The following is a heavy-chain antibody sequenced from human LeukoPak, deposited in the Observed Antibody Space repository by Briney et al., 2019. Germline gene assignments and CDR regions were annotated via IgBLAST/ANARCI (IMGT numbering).Heavy chain of an antibody. J-gene: IGHJ6*02. CDR3: ARVRSSASLWSSSVYGIDV. CDR2: INPNSGST. D-gene: IGHD2-2*01. CDR1: GYTFTSYD. V-gene: IGHV1-8*01. Sequence: ASVKVSCKASGYTFTSYDINWVRQATGQGLEWMGWINPNSGSTGYAQKFQGRVTMTRNTSISTAYMELSSLRSEDTALYYCARVRSSASLWSSSVYGIDVSGQGTTVTASS.